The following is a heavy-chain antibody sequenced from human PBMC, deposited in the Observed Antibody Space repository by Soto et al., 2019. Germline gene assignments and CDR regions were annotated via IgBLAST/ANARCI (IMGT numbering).Heavy chain of an antibody. CDR2: SRGSGGGM. J-gene: IGHJ6*02. CDR3: AKGFGELPRYGMEV. Sequence: RGGSLRLSCAASGFTLSSYAMTWVRQAPGKGLEWVSGSRGSGGGMYYADSVKGRFTISRDNSKNTLSLQMKSLRADDTAVYYCAKGFGELPRYGMEVWGQGTTVTVSS. V-gene: IGHV3-23*01. CDR1: GFTLSSYA. D-gene: IGHD3-10*01.